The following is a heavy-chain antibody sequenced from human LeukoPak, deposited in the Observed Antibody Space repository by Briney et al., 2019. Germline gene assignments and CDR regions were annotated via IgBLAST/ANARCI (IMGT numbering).Heavy chain of an antibody. CDR3: ARGGSTSCLD. J-gene: IGHJ4*02. CDR1: GFTFSNAW. D-gene: IGHD2-2*01. V-gene: IGHV3-74*01. Sequence: PGGSLRLSCAASGFTFSNAWMHWVRQAPGKGLVWVSRINGDGSSSSHADSVKGRFTISRDNAKNTLYLQMNSLRAEDTAVYYCARGGSTSCLDWGQGTLVTVSS. CDR2: INGDGSSS.